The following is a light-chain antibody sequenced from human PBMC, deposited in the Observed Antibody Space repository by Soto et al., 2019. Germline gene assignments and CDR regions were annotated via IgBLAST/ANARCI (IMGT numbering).Light chain of an antibody. CDR1: QSVTTR. J-gene: IGKJ5*01. CDR2: GAS. Sequence: IVLTQSPGTLSLSPGERVTLSCRASQSVTTRLAWYQHKPGQAPTLLMSGASNRASGVPVRVSGGGSGTDFTLTITRLEPEDFALYYCQQYGGSPITFGLGTRLEIK. V-gene: IGKV3-20*01. CDR3: QQYGGSPIT.